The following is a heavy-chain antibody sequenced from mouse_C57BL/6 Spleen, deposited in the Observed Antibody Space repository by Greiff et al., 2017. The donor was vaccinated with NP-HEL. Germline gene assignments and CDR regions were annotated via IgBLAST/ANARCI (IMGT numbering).Heavy chain of an antibody. Sequence: VQLQQSGAELARPGASVKLSCKASGYTFTSYGISWVKQRTGQGLEWIGEIYPRSGNTYYNEKFKGKATLTADKSSSTAYMELRSLTSEDSAVYFCAGYGYDDDGYAMDYWGQGTSVTVSS. CDR3: AGYGYDDDGYAMDY. V-gene: IGHV1-81*01. CDR2: IYPRSGNT. D-gene: IGHD2-2*01. CDR1: GYTFTSYG. J-gene: IGHJ4*01.